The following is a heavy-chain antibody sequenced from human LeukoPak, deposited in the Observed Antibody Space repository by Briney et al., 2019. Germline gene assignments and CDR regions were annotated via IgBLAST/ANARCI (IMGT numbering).Heavy chain of an antibody. J-gene: IGHJ1*01. D-gene: IGHD2/OR15-2a*01. Sequence: PGGSLRLSCAASGFTVGTNSMSWVRQSPGKGLEWVSVIYRGGSTYYADSVNGRFTISRDNPRNSLFLQMKSLRVEDTALYYCASAREYCESAECCEYFQHWGQGTLVTVSS. CDR1: GFTVGTNS. CDR2: IYRGGST. CDR3: ASAREYCESAECCEYFQH. V-gene: IGHV3-53*01.